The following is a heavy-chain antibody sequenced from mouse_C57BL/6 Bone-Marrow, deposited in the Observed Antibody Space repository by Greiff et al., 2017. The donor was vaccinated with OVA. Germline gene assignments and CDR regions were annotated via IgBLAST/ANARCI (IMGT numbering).Heavy chain of an antibody. V-gene: IGHV7-1*01. Sequence: EVKVVESGGGLVQSGRSLRLSCATSGFTFSDFYMEWVRQAPGKGLEWIAASRNKANDYKTEYSASVKGRFIVSRDTSQSILYLQMNALRAEDTAIYYCARDAGYFDVWGTGTTVTVSS. CDR3: ARDAGYFDV. J-gene: IGHJ1*03. CDR2: SRNKANDYKT. CDR1: GFTFSDFY.